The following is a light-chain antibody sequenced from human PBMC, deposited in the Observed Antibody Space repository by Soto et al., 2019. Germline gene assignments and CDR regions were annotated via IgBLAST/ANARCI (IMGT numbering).Light chain of an antibody. Sequence: DSQMTQSPSSVSASVGDRVTITCRASHDISSWLAWYQQKPGKAPNLLIFAASALQAGVPSRFSGSGSGTDFTLTINSLQPEDFATYYCQQTNNFSLTFGQGTRLEIK. CDR1: HDISSW. CDR2: AAS. J-gene: IGKJ5*01. CDR3: QQTNNFSLT. V-gene: IGKV1-12*01.